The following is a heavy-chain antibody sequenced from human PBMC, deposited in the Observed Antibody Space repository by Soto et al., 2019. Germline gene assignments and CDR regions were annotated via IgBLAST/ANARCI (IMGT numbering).Heavy chain of an antibody. CDR1: GFTFSSYA. CDR2: ISGSGGST. J-gene: IGHJ5*02. V-gene: IGHV3-23*01. CDR3: AKKVADTGLYNWFDP. Sequence: PGGSLRLSCAASGFTFSSYAMSWVRQAPGKGPEWVSAISGSGGSTYYADSVKGRFTISRDNSKNTLYLQMNSLRAEDTAVYYCAKKVADTGLYNWFDPWGQGTLVTVSS.